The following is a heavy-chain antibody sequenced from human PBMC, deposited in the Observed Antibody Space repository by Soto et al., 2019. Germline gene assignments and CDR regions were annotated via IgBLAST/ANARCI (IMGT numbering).Heavy chain of an antibody. Sequence: EVQLVQSGAEVKKPGESLKISCKASGYTFTTSWIGWVRQMPGIGLEWMGIIYPSDSDTRYSPSFLGQVTISADKSINTAYLQWNSLKASDTAMYYCARPGYGGSLDYWGQRTLVIVSS. V-gene: IGHV5-51*03. J-gene: IGHJ4*02. CDR2: IYPSDSDT. CDR1: GYTFTTSW. CDR3: ARPGYGGSLDY. D-gene: IGHD4-17*01.